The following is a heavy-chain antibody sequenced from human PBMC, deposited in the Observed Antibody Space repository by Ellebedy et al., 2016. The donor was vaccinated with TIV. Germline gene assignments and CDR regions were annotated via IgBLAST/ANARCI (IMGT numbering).Heavy chain of an antibody. CDR3: ARDLVSSGSFDY. CDR2: IWYDGSNK. Sequence: GGSLRLSCAASGFTFSSYGMHWVRQAPGKGLEWVAVIWYDGSNKYYADSVKGRFTISRDNSKNTLYLQMNSLRAEDTAVYYCARDLVSSGSFDYWGQGTLVTVSS. V-gene: IGHV3-33*01. J-gene: IGHJ4*02. CDR1: GFTFSSYG. D-gene: IGHD3-22*01.